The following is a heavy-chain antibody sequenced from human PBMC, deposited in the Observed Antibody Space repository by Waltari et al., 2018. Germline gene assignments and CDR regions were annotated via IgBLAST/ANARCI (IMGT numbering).Heavy chain of an antibody. J-gene: IGHJ5*02. CDR3: ARDRLGGWFTFDP. D-gene: IGHD6-19*01. CDR2: ISTSSTTI. V-gene: IGHV3-48*01. CDR1: GFTFSTYT. Sequence: EVQLVESGGALVQPGGSLRLSGAASGFTFSTYTMNWVRQAPGNGPECISYISTSSTTIDYSESVKVLFNISRDHAKNWLCLQMISLRAENTAVYYCARDRLGGWFTFDPWGQGTLVTVSS.